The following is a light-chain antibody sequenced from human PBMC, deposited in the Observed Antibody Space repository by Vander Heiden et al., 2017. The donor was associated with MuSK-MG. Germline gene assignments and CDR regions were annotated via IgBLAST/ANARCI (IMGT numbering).Light chain of an antibody. Sequence: IVLTHSPAPLSLSPGDRSTLSCRASQTVSTFLVWYQQKPGQPPRLLIYDASNRATGIPGRFSGSGSGTDFTLTISGRQREEIAVYYCQQRGNWAYTFGQGSRL. CDR2: DAS. V-gene: IGKV3-11*01. CDR1: QTVSTF. J-gene: IGKJ2*01. CDR3: QQRGNWAYT.